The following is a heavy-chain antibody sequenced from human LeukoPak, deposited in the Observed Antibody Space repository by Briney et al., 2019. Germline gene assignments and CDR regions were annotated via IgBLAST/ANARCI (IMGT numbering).Heavy chain of an antibody. D-gene: IGHD2-2*01. CDR3: ARRLTQYDCFDP. CDR2: TYYSSTWYN. J-gene: IGHJ5*02. V-gene: IGHV6-1*01. CDR1: GVTVSSNSVT. Sequence: SQTLSLTCAISGVTVSSNSVTWNWITQSPSRGLVWLVWTYYSSTWYNDYALSGRGRITVNPDTSKNQYSLHLNSVAPEDTAVYYCARRLTQYDCFDPWGQGILVTVSS.